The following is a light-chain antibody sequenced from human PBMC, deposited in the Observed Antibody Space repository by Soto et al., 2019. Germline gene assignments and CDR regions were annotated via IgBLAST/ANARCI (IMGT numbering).Light chain of an antibody. CDR2: SNN. V-gene: IGLV1-44*01. CDR3: GAWDDSLSGYV. CDR1: SSNIGSNT. J-gene: IGLJ1*01. Sequence: QSVLTQPPSASGTPGQRVTISCSGSSSNIGSNTVNWYQQLPGTAPKLLMSSNNQRPSGVPDRFSGSKSGTSASLAISGLQSEDEADYYCGAWDDSLSGYVFGTGTKLTVL.